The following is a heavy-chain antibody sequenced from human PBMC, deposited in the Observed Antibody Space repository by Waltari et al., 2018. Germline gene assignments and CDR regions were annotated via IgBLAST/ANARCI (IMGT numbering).Heavy chain of an antibody. Sequence: EVQLVESGGGLVQPGGSLRLSCAASGFTFSSYAMSWVRQAPWKGLEWVSAISGSGVSTDYADSVKGRCTISRDNSKNTLYLQMNSLRAEDTAVYYCARAGVTSSWFDPWGQGTLVTVSS. CDR1: GFTFSSYA. D-gene: IGHD2-21*02. CDR3: ARAGVTSSWFDP. CDR2: ISGSGVST. V-gene: IGHV3-23*04. J-gene: IGHJ5*02.